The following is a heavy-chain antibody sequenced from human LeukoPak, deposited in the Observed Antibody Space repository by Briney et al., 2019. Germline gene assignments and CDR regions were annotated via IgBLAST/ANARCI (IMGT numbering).Heavy chain of an antibody. Sequence: GASVKVSCKASGYTFTAYYMHWVRQAPGQGLAWIGWINPSSGGTNYAQKFQGRVIMTRDTSISTAYMELSRLRSDDTAVYYCASPSNYGSGSQLNYWGQGTLVTVSS. CDR2: INPSSGGT. V-gene: IGHV1-2*02. CDR3: ASPSNYGSGSQLNY. CDR1: GYTFTAYY. J-gene: IGHJ4*02. D-gene: IGHD3-10*01.